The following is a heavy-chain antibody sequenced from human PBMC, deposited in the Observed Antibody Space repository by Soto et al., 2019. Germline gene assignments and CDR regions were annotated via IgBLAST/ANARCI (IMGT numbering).Heavy chain of an antibody. CDR1: GFTFSSYS. CDR2: ISSSSNTI. Sequence: GGSLRLSCAASGFTFSSYSMNWVRQAPGKGLEWLSYISSSSNTIFYADSVKGRFTISRDSANSSLYLQLNSLRDDDTAVYFCARGLGWRRGPFDFWGQGTPVTVSS. J-gene: IGHJ4*02. V-gene: IGHV3-48*02. CDR3: ARGLGWRRGPFDF. D-gene: IGHD2-21*01.